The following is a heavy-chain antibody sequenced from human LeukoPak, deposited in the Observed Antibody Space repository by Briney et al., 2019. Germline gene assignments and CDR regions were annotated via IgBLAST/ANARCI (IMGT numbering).Heavy chain of an antibody. CDR3: ARHQKVIYDYVWGSYRYVSYFDY. J-gene: IGHJ4*02. CDR1: GGSISSYY. Sequence: SETLSLTCTVSGGSISSYYWSWIRQPPGKGLEWIGYIYYSGSTNYNPSLKSRVTISVDTSKNQFSLKLSSVTAADTAVYYRARHQKVIYDYVWGSYRYVSYFDYWGQGTLVTVSS. D-gene: IGHD3-16*02. V-gene: IGHV4-59*08. CDR2: IYYSGST.